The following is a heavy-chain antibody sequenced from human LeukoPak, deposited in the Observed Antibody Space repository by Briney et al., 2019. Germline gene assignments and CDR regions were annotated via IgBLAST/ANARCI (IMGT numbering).Heavy chain of an antibody. CDR3: ARDLTVTR. J-gene: IGHJ4*02. D-gene: IGHD4-17*01. V-gene: IGHV3-7*01. Sequence: GGSLRLSCAASGLTFSRYWMTWVRQAPGKGLEWVATIKQDGSEKYYVDSVKGRFTISRDNAKNSLYLQMNRLRAEDTAVYYCARDLTVTRWGQGTLVTVSS. CDR1: GLTFSRYW. CDR2: IKQDGSEK.